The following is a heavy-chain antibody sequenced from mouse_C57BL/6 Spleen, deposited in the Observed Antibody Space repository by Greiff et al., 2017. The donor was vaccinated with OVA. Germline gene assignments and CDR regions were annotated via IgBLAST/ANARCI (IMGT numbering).Heavy chain of an antibody. CDR1: GYSITSGYY. V-gene: IGHV3-6*01. CDR2: ISYDGSN. D-gene: IGHD2-4*01. J-gene: IGHJ3*01. CDR3: AGNYDYDGWFAY. Sequence: ESGPGLVKPSQSLSLTCSVTGYSITSGYYWNWIRQFPGNKLEWMGYISYDGSNNYNPSLKNRISITRDTSKNQFFLKLNSVTTEDTATYYCAGNYDYDGWFAYWGQGTLVTVSA.